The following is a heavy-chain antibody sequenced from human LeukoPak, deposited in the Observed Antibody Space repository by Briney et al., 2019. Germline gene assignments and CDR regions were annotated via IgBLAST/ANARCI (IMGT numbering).Heavy chain of an antibody. Sequence: GGSLRLSCAASGFTFSSYAMHWVRQAPGKGLEWVAVISYDGSSEYYADSVKGRFTISRDNSKNTLYVQMNSLRADDTAVYYCASDKTIYSSGSIGRFDYWGQGTLVTVSS. CDR2: ISYDGSSE. CDR3: ASDKTIYSSGSIGRFDY. J-gene: IGHJ4*02. V-gene: IGHV3-30-3*01. D-gene: IGHD6-19*01. CDR1: GFTFSSYA.